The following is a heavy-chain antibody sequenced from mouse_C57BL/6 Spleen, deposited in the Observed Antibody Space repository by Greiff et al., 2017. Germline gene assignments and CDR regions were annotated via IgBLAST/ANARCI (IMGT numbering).Heavy chain of an antibody. CDR1: GYTFTDYE. CDR3: TKYYYGDY. CDR2: IDPETGGT. J-gene: IGHJ2*01. Sequence: QVQLQQSGAELVRPGASVTLSCKASGYTFTDYEMHWVKQTPVHGLEWIGAIDPETGGTAYNQKCKGKAILTADKSSSTAYMELRSLTSEDSAVYYCTKYYYGDYWGQGTTLTVSS. D-gene: IGHD1-1*01. V-gene: IGHV1-15*01.